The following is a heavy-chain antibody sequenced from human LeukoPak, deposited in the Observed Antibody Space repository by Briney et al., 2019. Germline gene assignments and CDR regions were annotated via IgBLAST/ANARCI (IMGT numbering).Heavy chain of an antibody. V-gene: IGHV4-38-2*02. Sequence: KPSETLSLACTVSGYSISSGYYWGWIRQPPGKGLEWIGYIYHSGSTYYNPSLKSRVTISVDRSKNQFSLKLSSVTAADTAVYYCARGEWPQDAFDIWGQGTMVTVSS. J-gene: IGHJ3*02. CDR2: IYHSGST. CDR1: GYSISSGYY. D-gene: IGHD2-21*01. CDR3: ARGEWPQDAFDI.